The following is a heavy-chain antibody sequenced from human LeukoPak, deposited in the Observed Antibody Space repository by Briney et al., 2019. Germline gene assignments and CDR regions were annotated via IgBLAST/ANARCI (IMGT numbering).Heavy chain of an antibody. J-gene: IGHJ5*02. Sequence: SETLSLACNISEGSISHDYWVWVRQSPGKGLEWIAYIDYSGYTDYNPSVMSRVTMSIDTSKGQFTLHLRSVSAADTAIYYCTTCAPNRYWFAPWGQGIQVTVSS. CDR3: TTCAPNRYWFAP. CDR2: IDYSGYT. D-gene: IGHD2-2*01. V-gene: IGHV4-59*08. CDR1: EGSISHDY.